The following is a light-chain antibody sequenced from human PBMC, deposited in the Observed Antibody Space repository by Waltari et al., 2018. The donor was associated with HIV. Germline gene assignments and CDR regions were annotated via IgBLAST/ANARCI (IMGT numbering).Light chain of an antibody. CDR2: YAS. CDR3: QHYDDSPQKFT. CDR1: QSVSIDS. Sequence: ELVLTQSPGTLSLSPGERATLSCRTSQSVSIDSLTWYQQKPGQAPRLLIYYASSRATGIPDRFTGSGSGTDFTLTISRLEPEDFAVYYCQHYDDSPQKFTFGPGTKVDMK. V-gene: IGKV3-20*01. J-gene: IGKJ3*01.